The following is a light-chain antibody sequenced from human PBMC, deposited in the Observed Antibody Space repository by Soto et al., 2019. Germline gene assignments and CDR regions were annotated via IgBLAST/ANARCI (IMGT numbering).Light chain of an antibody. CDR1: NSDVGGYNY. J-gene: IGLJ1*01. CDR2: DVS. V-gene: IGLV2-14*01. Sequence: QSALTQPASVAGSPGQSITISCTGTNSDVGGYNYVSWYQQHPGKAPKLMICDVSNRPSGVSNRFSGSKSGNTASLTISGLQAEDEADYYCSSYTSSSTYVFGPGTKLTVL. CDR3: SSYTSSSTYV.